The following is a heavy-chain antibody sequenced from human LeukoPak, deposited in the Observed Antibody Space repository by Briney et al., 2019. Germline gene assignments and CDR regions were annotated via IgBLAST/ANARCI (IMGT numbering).Heavy chain of an antibody. V-gene: IGHV3-23*01. CDR2: ISGSGGGT. D-gene: IGHD3-22*01. Sequence: GGSLRLSCAVSGITLSNYAMSWVRQAPGKGLEWVAGISGSGGGTKYADSVKGRFTISRDNSKNTLHLQMNRLRAEDTAVYFCAKRGVVIRVILVGFHKEAYYFDSWGQGALVTVSS. J-gene: IGHJ4*02. CDR1: GITLSNYA. CDR3: AKRGVVIRVILVGFHKEAYYFDS.